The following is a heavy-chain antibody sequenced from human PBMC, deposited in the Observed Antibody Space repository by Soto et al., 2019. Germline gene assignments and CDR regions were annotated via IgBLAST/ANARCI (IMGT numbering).Heavy chain of an antibody. CDR1: GFTFNNFG. CDR3: ARGYSSGWYSWFDP. D-gene: IGHD6-19*01. V-gene: IGHV3-48*01. Sequence: PGGSLRLSCAASGFTFNNFGMNWVRQAPGKGLEWVSYISSSSSTIYYADSVKGRFTISRDNAKNSLYLQMNSLRAEDTAVYYCARGYSSGWYSWFDPWGQGTXVTVSS. J-gene: IGHJ5*02. CDR2: ISSSSSTI.